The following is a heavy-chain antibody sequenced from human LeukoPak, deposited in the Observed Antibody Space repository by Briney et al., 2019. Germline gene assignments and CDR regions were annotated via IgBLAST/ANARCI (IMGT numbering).Heavy chain of an antibody. Sequence: SETLSLTCAVYGGSFSGYYWSWIRQPPGKGLEWIGEIKHSGSTNYNPSLKSRVTISVDTSKNQFSLKLSSVTAADTAVYYCARARYCSSTSCYRILNWFDPWGQGTLVTVSS. CDR1: GGSFSGYY. J-gene: IGHJ5*02. V-gene: IGHV4-34*01. CDR2: IKHSGST. D-gene: IGHD2-2*01. CDR3: ARARYCSSTSCYRILNWFDP.